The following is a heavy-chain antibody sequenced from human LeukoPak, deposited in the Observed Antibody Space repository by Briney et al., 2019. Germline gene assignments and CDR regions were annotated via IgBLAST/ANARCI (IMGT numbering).Heavy chain of an antibody. CDR3: SRHVYSSSWYVSNWFYS. Sequence: GESLKISCKGSGYRFTSYWIGWVRQMPGKGLEWRGIIYPGDSDTRYSTSFQGQVTISAGQSISTAYLQWSSLKASDTAMYYCSRHVYSSSWYVSNWFYSWGQGTLVTVSS. CDR2: IYPGDSDT. CDR1: GYRFTSYW. D-gene: IGHD6-13*01. J-gene: IGHJ5*01. V-gene: IGHV5-51*01.